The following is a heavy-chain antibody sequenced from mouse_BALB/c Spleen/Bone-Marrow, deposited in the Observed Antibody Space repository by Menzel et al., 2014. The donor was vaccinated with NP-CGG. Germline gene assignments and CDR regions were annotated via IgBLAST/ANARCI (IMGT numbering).Heavy chain of an antibody. CDR1: GYTFTDYW. J-gene: IGHJ2*01. V-gene: IGHV1-69*01. Sequence: QVQLQQSGAELVMPGASVKMSCKASGYTFTDYWMHWVKQRPGQGLEWIGAIDTSDSYTSYNQKFKGKATLTVDESSSAAYMQLSRLASEDSAVYYCARRGVYYYGSFDYWGQGTTLTVSS. D-gene: IGHD1-1*01. CDR2: IDTSDSYT. CDR3: ARRGVYYYGSFDY.